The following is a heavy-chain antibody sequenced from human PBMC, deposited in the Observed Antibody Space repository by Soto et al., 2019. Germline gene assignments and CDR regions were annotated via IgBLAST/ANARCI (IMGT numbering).Heavy chain of an antibody. J-gene: IGHJ2*01. Sequence: QVQLQESGPGLVKPSQTLSLTCTVSGGSISSGGYYWSWIRQHPGKGLEWIGYIYYSGSTYYNPSLKSRVTISVDTSKNQFSLKLSSVTAADTAVYYCARGGEMTTVTANWYFDLWGCGTLVTVSS. CDR1: GGSISSGGYY. D-gene: IGHD4-17*01. CDR2: IYYSGST. CDR3: ARGGEMTTVTANWYFDL. V-gene: IGHV4-31*03.